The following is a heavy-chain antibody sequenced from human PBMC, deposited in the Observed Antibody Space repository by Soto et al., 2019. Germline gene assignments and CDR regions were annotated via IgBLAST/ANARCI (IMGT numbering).Heavy chain of an antibody. V-gene: IGHV1-69*02. D-gene: IGHD2-15*01. CDR3: VRHSGSGGSCCSMDL. CDR1: VGTFRRYT. J-gene: IGHJ6*02. Sequence: QVQLVQSGAEVKKPGSSVKVSCKASVGTFRRYTISWVRQAPGQGREWMGRIIPILGIANYAQKFQGRVTITSNKSTSTAYMELSSLRSDDTAGYYCVRHSGSGGSCCSMDLWGQGTTVTVSS. CDR2: IIPILGIA.